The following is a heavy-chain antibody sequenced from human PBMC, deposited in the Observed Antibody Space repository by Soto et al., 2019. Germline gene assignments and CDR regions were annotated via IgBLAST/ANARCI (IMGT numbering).Heavy chain of an antibody. J-gene: IGHJ2*01. D-gene: IGHD2-15*01. CDR2: ISYDGSNK. V-gene: IGHV3-30-3*01. CDR1: GFTFSSYA. Sequence: QVQLVESGGGVVQPGRSLRLSCAASGFTFSSYAMHWVRQAPGKGLEWVAVISYDGSNKYYADSVKGRFTISRDNSKNTLYLQMNSLRAEDTAVYYCARDPLVVVVVAAAPLRYFDLWGRGTLVTVSS. CDR3: ARDPLVVVVVAAAPLRYFDL.